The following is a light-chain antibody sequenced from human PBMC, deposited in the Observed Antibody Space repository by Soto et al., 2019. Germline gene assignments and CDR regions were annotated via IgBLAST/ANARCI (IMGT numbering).Light chain of an antibody. CDR1: QSVSNDY. V-gene: IGKV3-20*01. CDR2: GAS. CDR3: QQYGSSPIT. J-gene: IGKJ5*01. Sequence: EVMLSQSPGTLSLSQRERATLSCRASQSVSNDYLAWYQQKSGQAPRLLIHGASSRATGIPDRLSGSGSGTDFTLTISRLEPEDFAVYYCQQYGSSPITFGQGTRLEI.